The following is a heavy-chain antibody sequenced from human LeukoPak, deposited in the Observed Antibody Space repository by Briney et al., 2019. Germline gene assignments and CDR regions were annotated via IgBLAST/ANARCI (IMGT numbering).Heavy chain of an antibody. CDR2: INNSGGT. CDR3: AKSRGYNYRSWDQYFDY. CDR1: GGSFSAYY. V-gene: IGHV4-34*01. Sequence: SETLSLTCVGYGGSFSAYYWIWIRQPPGKGLEWIWEINNSGGTNYNPSLKSRVTISVDTSKNQFSLKLSSVTAADTAVYYCAKSRGYNYRSWDQYFDYWGQGTLVTVSS. J-gene: IGHJ4*02. D-gene: IGHD5-18*01.